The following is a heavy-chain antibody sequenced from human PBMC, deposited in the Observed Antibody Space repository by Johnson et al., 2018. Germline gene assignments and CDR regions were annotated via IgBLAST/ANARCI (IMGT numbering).Heavy chain of an antibody. D-gene: IGHD2/OR15-2a*01. CDR3: ARDITSHFSDYYALDV. Sequence: QVQLVESGGGVVQPGKSLRLSCAASGFIFSSYGMHWVRQAPGKGLEWVAAISYHGSDTQYADSVRGRFIISRDNSKTALSLQMNSLLGADTAVYYCARDITSHFSDYYALDVWGQGTTVTV. CDR2: ISYHGSDT. J-gene: IGHJ6*02. V-gene: IGHV3-30*03. CDR1: GFIFSSYG.